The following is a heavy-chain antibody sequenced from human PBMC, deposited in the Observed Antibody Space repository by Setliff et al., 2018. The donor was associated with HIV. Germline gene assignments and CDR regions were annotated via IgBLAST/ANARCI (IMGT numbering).Heavy chain of an antibody. CDR3: ARWSDNNPRGFVI. J-gene: IGHJ3*02. CDR2: ISDSGST. D-gene: IGHD1-20*01. Sequence: KPSETLSLTCTVSGSSISYFYWNWIRQSPGKGLEWIGYISDSGSTNYNPSLKSRVTISLDTSNNQFSLKLSSVTAADPAVYYCARWSDNNPRGFVIWGQGTVVTVSS. CDR1: GSSISYFY. V-gene: IGHV4-59*08.